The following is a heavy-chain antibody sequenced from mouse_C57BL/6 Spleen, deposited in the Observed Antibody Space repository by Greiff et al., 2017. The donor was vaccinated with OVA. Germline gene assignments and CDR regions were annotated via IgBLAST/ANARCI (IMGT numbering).Heavy chain of an antibody. J-gene: IGHJ4*01. CDR3: ARDGVYSNYERYAMDY. CDR1: GFTFSSYA. Sequence: EVMLVESGGGLVKPGGSLKLSCAASGFTFSSYAMSWVRQTTEKRLEWVATISDGGSYTYYPDNVKGRFTISRDNAKNNLYLQMSHLKSEDTAMYYCARDGVYSNYERYAMDYWGQGTSVTVSS. D-gene: IGHD2-5*01. CDR2: ISDGGSYT. V-gene: IGHV5-4*01.